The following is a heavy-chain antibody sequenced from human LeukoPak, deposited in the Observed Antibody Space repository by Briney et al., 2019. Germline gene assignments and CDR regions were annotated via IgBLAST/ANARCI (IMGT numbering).Heavy chain of an antibody. CDR2: ISHSGNT. Sequence: SETLSLTCAVSGGSISTINWCNWVRQSPGKGLEWIGEISHSGNTNYSPSLKSRVTISVDKSKNQFSLHLTSVTAADTAVYYCAVARTGLRRFWDYWGQGTLVTVSS. CDR3: AVARTGLRRFWDY. J-gene: IGHJ4*02. CDR1: GGSISTINW. V-gene: IGHV4-4*02. D-gene: IGHD4-23*01.